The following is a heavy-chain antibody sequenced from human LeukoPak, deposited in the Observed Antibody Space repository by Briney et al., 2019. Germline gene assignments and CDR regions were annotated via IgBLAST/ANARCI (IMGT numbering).Heavy chain of an antibody. CDR3: ATWDDYGDYVAFEY. CDR2: ISSSATYI. D-gene: IGHD4-17*01. CDR1: GFAFSSYA. J-gene: IGHJ4*02. V-gene: IGHV3-21*01. Sequence: GGSLRLSCAASGFAFSSYAVTWVRQAPGKGLEWVSSISSSATYIYYADSVRGRFTISRDDAKNSLFLHMNSLRAEDTAVYYCATWDDYGDYVAFEYWGQGTLVTVSS.